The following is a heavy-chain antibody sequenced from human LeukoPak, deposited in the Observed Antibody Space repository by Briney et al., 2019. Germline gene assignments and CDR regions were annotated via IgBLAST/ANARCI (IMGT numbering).Heavy chain of an antibody. CDR3: ARQRRALYYYDSSGQFLFDY. CDR1: GGSFSGYY. Sequence: SETLSLTCAVYGGSFSGYYWSWIRQPPGKGLEWIGEINHSGSTNYNPSLKSRVTISVDTSKNQFSLKLSSVTAADTAVYYCARQRRALYYYDSSGQFLFDYWGQGTLVTVSP. CDR2: INHSGST. V-gene: IGHV4-34*01. J-gene: IGHJ4*02. D-gene: IGHD3-22*01.